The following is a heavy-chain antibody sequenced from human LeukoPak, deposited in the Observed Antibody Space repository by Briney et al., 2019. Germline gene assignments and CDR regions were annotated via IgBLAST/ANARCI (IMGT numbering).Heavy chain of an antibody. D-gene: IGHD6-19*01. J-gene: IGHJ4*02. CDR3: ARDLRLGIAVAGLFDY. Sequence: GASVKVSCKASGYTFTSYYMHWVRQAPGQGLEWMGWINPNSGGTNYAQKFQGRVTMTRDTSISTAYMELSRLRSDDTAVYYCARDLRLGIAVAGLFDYWGQGTLVTVSS. CDR1: GYTFTSYY. CDR2: INPNSGGT. V-gene: IGHV1-2*02.